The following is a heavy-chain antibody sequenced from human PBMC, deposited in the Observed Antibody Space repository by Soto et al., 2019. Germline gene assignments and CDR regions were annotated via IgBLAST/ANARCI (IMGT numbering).Heavy chain of an antibody. CDR1: GGTFSSYT. CDR2: IIPILGIA. Sequence: QVQLVQSGAEVKKPGSSVKVSCKASGGTFSSYTISWVRQAPGQGLEWMGRIIPILGIANYAQKFQGRVTITRVKSASTAYMELSSLRSEDTAGYYCAMDYCSSTSCYRDYWGQGTLVTVSS. V-gene: IGHV1-69*02. D-gene: IGHD2-2*02. CDR3: AMDYCSSTSCYRDY. J-gene: IGHJ4*02.